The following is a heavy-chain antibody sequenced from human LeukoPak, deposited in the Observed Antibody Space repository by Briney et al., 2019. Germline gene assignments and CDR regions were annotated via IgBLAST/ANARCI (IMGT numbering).Heavy chain of an antibody. CDR2: INPNSGGT. D-gene: IGHD6-13*01. Sequence: ASVKVSCKASGYTFTGYYMHWVRQAPGQGLEWMGWINPNSGGTNYAQKFQGRVTMTRVTSISTAYMELSRLRSDDTAVYYCARIGIAAAGSTDYWGQGTLVTVSS. CDR3: ARIGIAAAGSTDY. J-gene: IGHJ4*02. CDR1: GYTFTGYY. V-gene: IGHV1-2*02.